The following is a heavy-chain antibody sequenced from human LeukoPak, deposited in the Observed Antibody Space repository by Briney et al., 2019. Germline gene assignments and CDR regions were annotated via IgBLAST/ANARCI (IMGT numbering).Heavy chain of an antibody. V-gene: IGHV5-51*01. D-gene: IGHD2-2*01. CDR1: GYSFTSYW. CDR3: ARGVGRTSPHYNFDY. Sequence: GESLKISCKGSGYSFTSYWIGWVRQMPGKGLEWMGIIYPGDSDTRYSPSFQGQVTISADKSISTAYLQWSSLKASDTAMYYCARGVGRTSPHYNFDYWGQGTLVTVSS. J-gene: IGHJ4*02. CDR2: IYPGDSDT.